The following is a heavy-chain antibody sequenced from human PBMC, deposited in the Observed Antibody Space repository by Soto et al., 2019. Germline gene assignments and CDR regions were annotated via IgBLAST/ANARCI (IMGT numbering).Heavy chain of an antibody. V-gene: IGHV3-74*01. CDR2: INSDGSST. D-gene: IGHD3-3*01. J-gene: IGHJ6*02. CDR1: GFTFSSYW. Sequence: PGGFLRLSCAASGFTFSSYWMHWVRQAPGEGLVWVSRINSDGSSTSYADSVKGRFTISRDNAKNTLYLQMNSLRAEDTAVYYCARDHVWSGYLGANYYYYGMDVWGQGTTVTVSS. CDR3: ARDHVWSGYLGANYYYYGMDV.